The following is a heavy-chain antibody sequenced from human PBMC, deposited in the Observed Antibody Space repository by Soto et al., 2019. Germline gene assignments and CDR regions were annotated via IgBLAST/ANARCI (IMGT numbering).Heavy chain of an antibody. Sequence: QVQLVQSGAEVKKPGSSVKVSCKASGGTFSSYAISWVRQAPGQGLEWMGGIIPIFGTANYAQKFQGRVTITADESTSTAYMELSSLRYEDTAVYYCARVAVAGTLRYYFDYWGQGTLVTVSS. CDR3: ARVAVAGTLRYYFDY. CDR2: IIPIFGTA. V-gene: IGHV1-69*01. CDR1: GGTFSSYA. D-gene: IGHD6-19*01. J-gene: IGHJ4*02.